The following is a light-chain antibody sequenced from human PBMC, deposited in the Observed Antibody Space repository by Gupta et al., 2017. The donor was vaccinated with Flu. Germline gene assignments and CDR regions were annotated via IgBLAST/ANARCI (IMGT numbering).Light chain of an antibody. CDR1: KIGSKS. CDR2: DDS. Sequence: SYVLTQPPSVSVAPGQTARITCGGNKIGSKSVNWYQQRPGQAPVLVVYDDSDRPSGIPERFSGSNSGNTATLTISRVEAGDEADYYCQVWNYSSDVAFGGGTKLTVL. V-gene: IGLV3-21*02. CDR3: QVWNYSSDVA. J-gene: IGLJ2*01.